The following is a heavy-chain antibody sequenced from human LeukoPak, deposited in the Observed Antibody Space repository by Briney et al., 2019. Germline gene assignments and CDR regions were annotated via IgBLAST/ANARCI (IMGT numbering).Heavy chain of an antibody. Sequence: SETLSLTCTVSGGSISSYYWSWIRQPPGKGLEWIGYIYYSGSTNYNPSLKSRVTISVGTSKNQFSLKLNSVTAADTAVYYCARVWYNWNDPPYYSYYYMDVWGKGTTVTVSS. CDR2: IYYSGST. J-gene: IGHJ6*03. V-gene: IGHV4-59*01. D-gene: IGHD1-1*01. CDR1: GGSISSYY. CDR3: ARVWYNWNDPPYYSYYYMDV.